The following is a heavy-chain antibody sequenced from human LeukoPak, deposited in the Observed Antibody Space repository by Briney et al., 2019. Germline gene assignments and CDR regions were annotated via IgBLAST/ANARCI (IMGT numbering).Heavy chain of an antibody. V-gene: IGHV4-30-2*01. CDR3: ASRITIFGVVRNAFDI. J-gene: IGHJ3*02. Sequence: PSETLSLTCAVSGGSISSGGYSWSWIRQPPGTGLEWIGYIYHSGSTYYNPSLKSRVTISVDRSKNQFSLKLSSVTAADTAVYYCASRITIFGVVRNAFDIWGQGSMVTVSS. D-gene: IGHD3-3*01. CDR1: GGSISSGGYS. CDR2: IYHSGST.